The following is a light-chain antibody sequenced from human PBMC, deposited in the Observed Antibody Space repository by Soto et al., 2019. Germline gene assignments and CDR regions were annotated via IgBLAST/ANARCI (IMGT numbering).Light chain of an antibody. Sequence: QSALIQPPSVSGSPGQSVTISCTGTSSDVGSYDYVSWYQQHPGTVPKPMIYNVNTQPSGVPDRFSGSKSGNTASMTISGLQAEDEADYFCSSYSRRSTYVFGTGTKVTVL. CDR2: NVN. CDR3: SSYSRRSTYV. J-gene: IGLJ1*01. V-gene: IGLV2-18*02. CDR1: SSDVGSYDY.